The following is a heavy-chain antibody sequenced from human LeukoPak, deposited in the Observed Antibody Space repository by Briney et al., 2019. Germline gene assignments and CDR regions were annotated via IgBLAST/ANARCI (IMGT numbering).Heavy chain of an antibody. Sequence: ASVKVSCKASGYTFIGYSISWVRQAPGHGLEWMGWITPYNGNTNYVQNFQGRVTMTTDTSTSTAYMELSSLRSEDTAVYYCARDDYGATYYFDYWGQGTLVTVSS. CDR3: ARDDYGATYYFDY. J-gene: IGHJ4*02. D-gene: IGHD4-17*01. CDR2: ITPYNGNT. CDR1: GYTFIGYS. V-gene: IGHV1-18*01.